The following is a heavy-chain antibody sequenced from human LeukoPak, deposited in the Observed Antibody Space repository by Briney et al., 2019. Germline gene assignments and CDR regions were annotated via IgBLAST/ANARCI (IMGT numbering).Heavy chain of an antibody. CDR1: GYTFTSYY. D-gene: IGHD3-22*01. Sequence: ASVKVSCKASGYTFTSYYMHWVRQAPGQGLEWMGIINPSGGSTSYAQKFQGRVTMTRDMSTSTVYMELSSLRSEDTAVYYCARSEEIYYYDSSGPHDYWGQGTLVTVSS. J-gene: IGHJ4*02. CDR2: INPSGGST. V-gene: IGHV1-46*01. CDR3: ARSEEIYYYDSSGPHDY.